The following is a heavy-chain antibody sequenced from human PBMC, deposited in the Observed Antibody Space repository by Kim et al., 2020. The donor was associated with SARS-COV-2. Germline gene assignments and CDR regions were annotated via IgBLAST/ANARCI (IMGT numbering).Heavy chain of an antibody. D-gene: IGHD2-15*01. CDR3: TRIAPEGRWRPSNPHYYYGMDV. J-gene: IGHJ6*02. Sequence: GGSLRLSCTASGFTFGDYAMSWFRQAPEKGLEWVGFIRSKAYGGTTEYAASVKGRFTISRDDSKSIAYLQMNSLKTEDTAVYYCTRIAPEGRWRPSNPHYYYGMDVWGQGTTVTVSS. CDR1: GFTFGDYA. CDR2: IRSKAYGGTT. V-gene: IGHV3-49*03.